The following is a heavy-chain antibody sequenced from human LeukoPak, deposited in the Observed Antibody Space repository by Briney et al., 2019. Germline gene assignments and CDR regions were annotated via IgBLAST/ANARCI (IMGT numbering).Heavy chain of an antibody. CDR1: GFTFSSYS. J-gene: IGHJ4*02. D-gene: IGHD3-3*01. CDR2: ISSSSSYI. Sequence: PGGSLRPSCAASGFTFSSYSMNWVRQAPGKGLEWVSSISSSSSYIYYADSVKGRLTISRDNAKNSLYLQMNSLRAEDTAVYYCAKAARDFWSGYYTEAFDFDYWGQGTLVTVSS. CDR3: AKAARDFWSGYYTEAFDFDY. V-gene: IGHV3-21*01.